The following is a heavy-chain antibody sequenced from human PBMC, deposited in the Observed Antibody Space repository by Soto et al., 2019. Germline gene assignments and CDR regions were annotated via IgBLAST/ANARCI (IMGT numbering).Heavy chain of an antibody. Sequence: SETLSLTCTVSAASFSKYYWTWIRQPPGKGLEWIGYVYFNGNTNYNPSLKRRVSISIDTSKNQISLTLNSVTAADTAVYYCASVKFGGVVLAHWGQGTLVTVSS. CDR1: AASFSKYY. CDR2: VYFNGNT. CDR3: ASVKFGGVVLAH. J-gene: IGHJ4*02. D-gene: IGHD3-16*01. V-gene: IGHV4-59*01.